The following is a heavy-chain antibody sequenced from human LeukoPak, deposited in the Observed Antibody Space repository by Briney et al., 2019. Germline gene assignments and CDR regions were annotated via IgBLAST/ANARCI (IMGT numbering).Heavy chain of an antibody. D-gene: IGHD6-13*01. Sequence: SETLSLTCAVYGGSFRGYYWSWIRQPPGKGLEWIGEINHSGSTNYNPSLKSRVSISVDTSKNQFSLKLSSVTAADTAVYYCARRHSSSWYVGRINWFDPWGQGTLVTVSS. J-gene: IGHJ5*02. CDR1: GGSFRGYY. CDR3: ARRHSSSWYVGRINWFDP. V-gene: IGHV4-34*01. CDR2: INHSGST.